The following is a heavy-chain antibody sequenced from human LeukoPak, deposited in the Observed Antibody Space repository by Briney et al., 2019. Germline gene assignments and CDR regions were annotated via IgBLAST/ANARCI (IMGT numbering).Heavy chain of an antibody. CDR1: GYSISSGYS. J-gene: IGHJ4*02. CDR2: MIHSGST. D-gene: IGHD6-13*01. CDR3: ARSMVLIAAAGKGFDY. Sequence: SETLSLTCTVSGYSISSGYSWSWIRQPPGKGLEWVGEMIHSGSTNYNPSLKSRVTISVDTSKNQFSLKVSSVTAADTAVYYCARSMVLIAAAGKGFDYWGQGTLVTVSS. V-gene: IGHV4-34*12.